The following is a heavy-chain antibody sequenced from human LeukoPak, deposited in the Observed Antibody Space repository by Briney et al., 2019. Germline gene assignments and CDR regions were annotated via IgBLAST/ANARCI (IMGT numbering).Heavy chain of an antibody. V-gene: IGHV3-23*01. J-gene: IGHJ6*02. CDR3: ASPLGSSDYYYYYGMDV. D-gene: IGHD6-19*01. CDR2: ISGSGGGT. CDR1: GFTFSNYA. Sequence: GGSLRLSCAASGFTFSNYAMTWVRRAPGKGLEWVSAISGSGGGTYYADSMKGRFTISRDNSKNTVYLQMNSLRAEDTAVYYCASPLGSSDYYYYYGMDVWGQGTTVTVSS.